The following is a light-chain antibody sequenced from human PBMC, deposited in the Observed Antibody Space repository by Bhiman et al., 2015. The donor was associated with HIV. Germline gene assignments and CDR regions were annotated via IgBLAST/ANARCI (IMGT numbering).Light chain of an antibody. V-gene: IGLV2-8*01. CDR2: EVT. Sequence: QSALTQPASVSGSPGQSITISCTGTSSDVGGYNYVSWYQQHPGKAPKLLIYEVTKRPSGVSDRFSGSKSGNTASLTVSGLQAEDEADYYCTSHAGTLLFGGGTKLTVL. CDR1: SSDVGGYNY. J-gene: IGLJ2*01. CDR3: TSHAGTLL.